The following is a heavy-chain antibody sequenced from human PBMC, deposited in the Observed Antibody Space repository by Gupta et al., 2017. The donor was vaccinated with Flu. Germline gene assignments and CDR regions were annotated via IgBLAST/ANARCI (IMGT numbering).Heavy chain of an antibody. V-gene: IGHV1-2*04. J-gene: IGHJ4*02. D-gene: IGHD5-18*01. CDR1: GYTFTGYY. Sequence: QVQLVQSGAEVKKPGASVKVSCKASGYTFTGYYMHWVRQAPGQGLEWMGWINPNSGGTNYAQKFQGWVTMTRDTSISTAYMELSRLRSDDTAVYYCARSGLGLDTAMVEDYFDYWGQGTLVTVSS. CDR2: INPNSGGT. CDR3: ARSGLGLDTAMVEDYFDY.